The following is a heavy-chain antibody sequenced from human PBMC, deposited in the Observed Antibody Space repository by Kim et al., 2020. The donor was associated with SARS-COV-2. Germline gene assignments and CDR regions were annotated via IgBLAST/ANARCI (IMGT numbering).Heavy chain of an antibody. D-gene: IGHD2-2*01. CDR1: GFTFSGYA. V-gene: IGHV3-23*01. CDR2: ISGSSGST. J-gene: IGHJ6*01. Sequence: GGSLRLSCAASGFTFSGYAMNWVRQAPGKGLEWVSAISGSSGSTCYADSVKGRFTISRDNAKNSLYLQMNSLRTEDTAVYYCAKSTIFMYQGLWVGIDV. CDR3: AKSTIFMYQGLWVGIDV.